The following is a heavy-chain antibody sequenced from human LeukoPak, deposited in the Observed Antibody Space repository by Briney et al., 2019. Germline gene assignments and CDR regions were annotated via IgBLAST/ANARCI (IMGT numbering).Heavy chain of an antibody. CDR1: GFTFDDYA. CDR2: ISRDGGST. Sequence: PGGSLRLSCAASGFTFDDYAMHWVRQAPGKGLEWVSLISRDGGSTYYADSVKGRFTISRDNSKNSLYLQMNSLRTEDTALYYCAKDKESVLLWFGETYGMDVWGQGTTVTVSS. V-gene: IGHV3-43*02. D-gene: IGHD3-10*01. CDR3: AKDKESVLLWFGETYGMDV. J-gene: IGHJ6*02.